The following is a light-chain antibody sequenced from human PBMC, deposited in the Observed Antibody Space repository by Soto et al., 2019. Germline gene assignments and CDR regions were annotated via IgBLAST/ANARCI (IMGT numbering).Light chain of an antibody. CDR3: HQYGSSPRT. Sequence: EIVLTQSPGTLSLSPGERATLSCRASQSVSSSYLAWYQQRPGQAPGLLIYGASSRATGIPDRFSGSGSGTGFTLTISRLEPEDFAVYYCHQYGSSPRTFGQGTKVEIK. V-gene: IGKV3-20*01. CDR2: GAS. CDR1: QSVSSSY. J-gene: IGKJ1*01.